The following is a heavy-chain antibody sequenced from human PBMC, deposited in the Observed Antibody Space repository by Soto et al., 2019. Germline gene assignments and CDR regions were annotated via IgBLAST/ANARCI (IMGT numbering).Heavy chain of an antibody. CDR1: GFTFSSFT. Sequence: EVQLVESGGGLVKPGGSLRLSCAASGFTFSSFTMNWVRQAPGKGLEWVSSISSSSTYIFYGDSVKGRFIVSRDNAKNSLFLHMNSLRAEDTGVYYCARETESNSWNDGLMDVWGQGTTVTVSS. J-gene: IGHJ6*02. V-gene: IGHV3-21*01. CDR3: ARETESNSWNDGLMDV. CDR2: ISSSSTYI. D-gene: IGHD1-20*01.